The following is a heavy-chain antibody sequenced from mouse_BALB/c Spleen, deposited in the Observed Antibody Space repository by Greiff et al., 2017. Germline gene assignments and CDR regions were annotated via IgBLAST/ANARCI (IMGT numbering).Heavy chain of an antibody. D-gene: IGHD2-1*01. CDR2: INSNGGSN. CDR3: ARYGNSSYWYFDV. V-gene: IGHV5-6-3*01. Sequence: EVKLMESGGGLVQPGGSLKLSCAASGFTFSSYGMSWVRQTPDKRLELVATINSNGGSNYYPDSVKGRFTISRDNAKNTLYLKMSSLKFEDTAMYYCARYGNSSYWYFDVWGAGTTVTVSS. J-gene: IGHJ1*01. CDR1: GFTFSSYG.